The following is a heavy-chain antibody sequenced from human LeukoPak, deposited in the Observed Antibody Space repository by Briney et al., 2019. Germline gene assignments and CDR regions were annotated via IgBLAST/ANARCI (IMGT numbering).Heavy chain of an antibody. D-gene: IGHD5-24*01. V-gene: IGHV3-48*03. Sequence: GGSLRLSCAASGFTFSSFEMTWVRQAPGKGLEWVSYLSGSGTTIYYADSVKGRFTISRDNAKNSLYLQMNSLRAEDTAVYYCARVESRWIQSGGSFDYWGQGTLVTVSS. J-gene: IGHJ4*02. CDR1: GFTFSSFE. CDR3: ARVESRWIQSGGSFDY. CDR2: LSGSGTTI.